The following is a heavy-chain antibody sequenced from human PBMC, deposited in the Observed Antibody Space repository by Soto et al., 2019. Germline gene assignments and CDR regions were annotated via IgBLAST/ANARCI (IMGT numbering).Heavy chain of an antibody. CDR1: GFPFYNYW. J-gene: IGHJ4*02. CDR2: IKQDGSEK. D-gene: IGHD3-10*01. CDR3: AKGFYGSGSYYNERAFDS. V-gene: IGHV3-7*03. Sequence: GGSLRLSCAASGFPFYNYWMSWVRQAPGKGLQWVANIKQDGSEKYYVASVKGRFTISRDNPKNTIYLQMNSLRAEDTAVYYCAKGFYGSGSYYNERAFDSWGQGTLVTVSS.